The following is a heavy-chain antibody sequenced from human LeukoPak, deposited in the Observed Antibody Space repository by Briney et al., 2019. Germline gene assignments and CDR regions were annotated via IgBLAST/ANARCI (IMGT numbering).Heavy chain of an antibody. CDR2: IWFDGSNK. J-gene: IGHJ6*02. V-gene: IGHV3-33*06. D-gene: IGHD6-19*01. CDR1: GFTFSSYG. Sequence: GRSLRLSCTASGFTFSSYGMHWVRQAPGKGLEWVAVIWFDGSNKYYADSVKGRLTISRDNSKGTLYLQMNSLRAEDTAVYYCAKAVAATGHYYFGMDVWGQGTTVTVSS. CDR3: AKAVAATGHYYFGMDV.